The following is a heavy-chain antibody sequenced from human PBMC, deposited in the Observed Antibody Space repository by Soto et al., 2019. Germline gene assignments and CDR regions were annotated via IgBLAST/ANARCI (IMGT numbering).Heavy chain of an antibody. D-gene: IGHD3-3*01. CDR2: ISYDGSNK. J-gene: IGHJ4*02. V-gene: IGHV3-30*18. CDR1: GFTFFSYG. Sequence: SGGSLRLSCAASGFTFFSYGMHWVRQAPGKGLEWVAVISYDGSNKYYGDSVKGRFTISRGNSKNTLYLQMNSLRADDTALYYCAKDRAGDIYVAARSGLDYWGQGTLVTVSS. CDR3: AKDRAGDIYVAARSGLDY.